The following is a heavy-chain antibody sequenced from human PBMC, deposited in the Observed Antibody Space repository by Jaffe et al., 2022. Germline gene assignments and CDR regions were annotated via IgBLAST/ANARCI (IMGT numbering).Heavy chain of an antibody. CDR3: ARVGRWELLKSWFDP. V-gene: IGHV4-38-2*01. D-gene: IGHD1-26*01. CDR2: IYHSGST. CDR1: GYSISSGYY. Sequence: QVQLQESGPGLVKPSETLSLTCAVSGYSISSGYYWGWIRQPPGKGLEWIGSIYHSGSTYYNPSLKSRVTISVDTSKNQFSLKLSSVTAADTAVYYCARVGRWELLKSWFDPWGQGTLVTVSS. J-gene: IGHJ5*02.